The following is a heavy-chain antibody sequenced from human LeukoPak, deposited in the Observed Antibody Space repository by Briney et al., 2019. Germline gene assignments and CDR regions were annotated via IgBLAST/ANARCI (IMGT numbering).Heavy chain of an antibody. CDR2: IYYSGST. CDR1: GGSISSYY. V-gene: IGHV4-59*01. CDR3: ARGSGYSYGYDAFDI. Sequence: PLETLSLTCTVSGGSISSYYWSWIRQPPGKGLEWIGYIYYSGSTNYNPSLKSRVTISVDTSKNQFSLKLSSVTAADTAVYYCARGSGYSYGYDAFDIWGQGQWSPSLQ. J-gene: IGHJ3*02. D-gene: IGHD5-18*01.